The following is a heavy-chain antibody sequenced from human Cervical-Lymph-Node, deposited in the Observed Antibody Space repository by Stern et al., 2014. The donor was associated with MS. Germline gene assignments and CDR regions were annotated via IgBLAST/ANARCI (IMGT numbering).Heavy chain of an antibody. Sequence: QVQLQQSGPGLVKPSQTLSLTCTVSGASISSGYYWSWVRQHPGKGLEWIGYIYYTGSTFYNPSLKSRVTISLDTSKNQFSLKLSSVTAADTAVYYCAREDVEFYFDYWGQGALVTVSS. V-gene: IGHV4-31*03. CDR3: AREDVEFYFDY. J-gene: IGHJ4*02. CDR1: GASISSGYY. D-gene: IGHD5-24*01. CDR2: IYYTGST.